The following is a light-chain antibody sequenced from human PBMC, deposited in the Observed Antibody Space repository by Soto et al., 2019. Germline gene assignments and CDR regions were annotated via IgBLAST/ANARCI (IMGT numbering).Light chain of an antibody. V-gene: IGLV2-14*03. CDR3: SSYTTSSTLV. Sequence: QSVLTQPASVSGSPGQSITISCTGTSSDVGGYNYVSWYQQHPGKAPKLMIYDVNNRPAGVSNRFSGSKSGNTASLTISGLKAEDEAHYYCSSYTTSSTLVFGGGTNLTVL. J-gene: IGLJ3*02. CDR1: SSDVGGYNY. CDR2: DVN.